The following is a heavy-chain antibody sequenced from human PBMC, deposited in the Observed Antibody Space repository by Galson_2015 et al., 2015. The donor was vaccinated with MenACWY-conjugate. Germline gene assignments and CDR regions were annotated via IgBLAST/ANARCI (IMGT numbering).Heavy chain of an antibody. J-gene: IGHJ4*02. V-gene: IGHV3-21*01. CDR1: GFSFSSYS. Sequence: SLRLSCAASGFSFSSYSMSWVRQAPGKGLEWVSSIGTSSTYIYYADSVKGRFTISRDNAKNSLYLQMNSLRAEDTAVYYCAGGPFYYGSGTVFDYWGQGTLVTVSS. CDR3: AGGPFYYGSGTVFDY. CDR2: IGTSSTYI. D-gene: IGHD3-10*01.